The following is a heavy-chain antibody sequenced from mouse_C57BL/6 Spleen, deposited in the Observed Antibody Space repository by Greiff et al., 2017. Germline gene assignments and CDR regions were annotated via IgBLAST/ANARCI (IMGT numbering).Heavy chain of an antibody. Sequence: EVHLVASGPGLVKPSQSLSLTCSVTGYSITSGYYWNWIRQFPGNKLEWMGYISYDGSNNYNPSLKNRISITRDTSKNQFFLKLNSVTTEDTATYYCAREKITPNPWFAYWGQGTLVTVSA. V-gene: IGHV3-6*01. J-gene: IGHJ3*01. D-gene: IGHD2-4*01. CDR3: AREKITPNPWFAY. CDR2: ISYDGSN. CDR1: GYSITSGYY.